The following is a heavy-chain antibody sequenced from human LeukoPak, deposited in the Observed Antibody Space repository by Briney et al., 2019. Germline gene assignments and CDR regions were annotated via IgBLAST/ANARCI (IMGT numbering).Heavy chain of an antibody. CDR1: GGTFSSYA. CDR2: IIPILGIA. V-gene: IGHV1-69*04. Sequence: SVKVSCKASGGTFSSYAISWVRQAPGQGLEWMGRIIPILGIANYAQKFQGRVTITADKSTSTAYMGLSSLRSEDTAVYYCASSTPAVTAFDYWGQGTLVTVSS. J-gene: IGHJ4*02. D-gene: IGHD2-15*01. CDR3: ASSTPAVTAFDY.